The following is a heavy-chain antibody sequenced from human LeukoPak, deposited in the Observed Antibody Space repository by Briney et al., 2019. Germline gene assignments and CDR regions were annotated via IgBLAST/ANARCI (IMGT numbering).Heavy chain of an antibody. CDR2: ISGSGGST. D-gene: IGHD6-19*01. CDR1: GFTFSSYA. J-gene: IGHJ4*02. Sequence: GGSLRLSCAASGFTFSSYAMSWVRQAPGKGLEWVSAISGSGGSTYYADSVKGRFTISRDNAKNSLYLQMNSLRAEDMALYYCAKGSSGWYGNSIDYWGQGTLVTVSS. V-gene: IGHV3-23*01. CDR3: AKGSSGWYGNSIDY.